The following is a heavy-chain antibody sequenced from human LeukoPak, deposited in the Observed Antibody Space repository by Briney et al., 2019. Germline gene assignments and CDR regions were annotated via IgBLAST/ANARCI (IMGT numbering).Heavy chain of an antibody. D-gene: IGHD3-10*01. CDR3: ARAAQGWFGELSVHLFDY. J-gene: IGHJ4*02. Sequence: GRSLRLSCAASGFTFNNYAMGWVRQAPRKGLEWVSDINASGGSTYYAASVKGRFTISRGNAKNSLYLQMNSLRAEDTALYYSARAAQGWFGELSVHLFDYWGQGTLVTVSS. CDR2: INASGGST. V-gene: IGHV3-23*01. CDR1: GFTFNNYA.